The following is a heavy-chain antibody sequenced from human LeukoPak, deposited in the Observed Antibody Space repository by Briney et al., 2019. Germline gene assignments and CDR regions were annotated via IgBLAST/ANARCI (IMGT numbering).Heavy chain of an antibody. Sequence: SVKVSCKASGGTFSSYAISWVRQAPGQGLEWMGGIIPIFGTANYAQKFQGRVTLTADESTSTAYMELSSLRSEDTAVYYCARAKDYDILTGYYESGYYYGMDVWGKGTTVTVSS. D-gene: IGHD3-9*01. CDR1: GGTFSSYA. J-gene: IGHJ6*04. CDR3: ARAKDYDILTGYYESGYYYGMDV. V-gene: IGHV1-69*13. CDR2: IIPIFGTA.